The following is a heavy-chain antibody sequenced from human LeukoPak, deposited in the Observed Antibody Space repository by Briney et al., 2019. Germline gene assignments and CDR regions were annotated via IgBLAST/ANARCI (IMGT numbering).Heavy chain of an antibody. Sequence: SETLSLTCTVSGGSISSYYWSWIRQPPGKGLEWIGSIYYSGSTYYNPSLKSRVTISVDTSKNQFSLKLSSVTAADTAVYYCARDHDGSSWYKPSRCFDYWGQGTLVTVSS. CDR2: IYYSGST. V-gene: IGHV4-59*12. D-gene: IGHD6-13*01. J-gene: IGHJ4*02. CDR1: GGSISSYY. CDR3: ARDHDGSSWYKPSRCFDY.